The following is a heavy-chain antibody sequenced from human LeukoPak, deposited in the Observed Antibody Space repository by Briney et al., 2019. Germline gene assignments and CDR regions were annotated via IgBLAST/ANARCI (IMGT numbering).Heavy chain of an antibody. CDR1: GYTFTSYA. Sequence: ASVKVSCKASGYTFTSYAMHWVRQAPGQRLEWMGWINAGNGNTKHSQKFQGRVTITRDTSASTAYMELSSLRSEDTAVYYCARSYYYDSSGYYSLGYFDYWGQGTLVTVSS. CDR3: ARSYYYDSSGYYSLGYFDY. J-gene: IGHJ4*02. CDR2: INAGNGNT. V-gene: IGHV1-3*01. D-gene: IGHD3-22*01.